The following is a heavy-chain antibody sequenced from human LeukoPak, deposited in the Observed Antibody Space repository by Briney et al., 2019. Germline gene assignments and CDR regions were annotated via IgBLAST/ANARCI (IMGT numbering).Heavy chain of an antibody. V-gene: IGHV3-11*01. CDR3: ARRYGDYRNYGMDV. J-gene: IGHJ6*02. D-gene: IGHD4-17*01. Sequence: GGSLRLSCAASGFKFSDCYLYWFRQAPGKGLEWVSYISTTGTTKYNEDSVEVRFTLSRDNAKNSLYLQMNSLRPGDTAVYYCARRYGDYRNYGMDVWGQGTTVTVSS. CDR2: ISTTGTTK. CDR1: GFKFSDCY.